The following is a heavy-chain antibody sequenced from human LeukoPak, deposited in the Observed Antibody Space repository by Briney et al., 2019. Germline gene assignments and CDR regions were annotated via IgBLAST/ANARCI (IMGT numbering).Heavy chain of an antibody. J-gene: IGHJ4*02. CDR2: IKSKSDGGTT. CDR3: STDPLKPYGSAEFNY. CDR1: GFTFSSYV. Sequence: GGSLRLSCAASGFTFSSYVMSWVRQAPGKGLEWVGRIKSKSDGGTTDYAAPVKGRFTISRDNSKNTLYLQMNSLKTEDTALYYCSTDPLKPYGSAEFNYWGQGTLVTVSS. D-gene: IGHD2-15*01. V-gene: IGHV3-15*01.